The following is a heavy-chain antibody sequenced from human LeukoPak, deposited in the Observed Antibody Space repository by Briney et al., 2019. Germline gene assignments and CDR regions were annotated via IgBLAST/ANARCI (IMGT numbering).Heavy chain of an antibody. V-gene: IGHV5-51*01. CDR3: ARQHYGSGSYPHFDY. D-gene: IGHD3-10*01. J-gene: IGHJ4*02. CDR2: IYPGDSDT. CDR1: GYRFTSYW. Sequence: GESLKISCKGSGYRFTSYWIGWVRQMPGKGLEWMGIIYPGDSDTRYRPSFQGQVTISTDKSISTAYLQWSSLKASDTAMHYCARQHYGSGSYPHFDYWGQGTLVTVSS.